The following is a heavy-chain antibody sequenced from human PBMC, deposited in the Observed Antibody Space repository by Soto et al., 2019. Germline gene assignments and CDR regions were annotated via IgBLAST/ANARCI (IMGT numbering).Heavy chain of an antibody. CDR1: GYTFPNYG. D-gene: IGHD2-21*02. V-gene: IGHV1-18*04. J-gene: IGHJ1*01. CDR3: ARDVITYCGSDCFPGYFPH. CDR2: ISAYNGNT. Sequence: QVQLVQSGVEVKKPGASVKVSCKASGYTFPNYGINWVRQAPGQGLEWMGWISAYNGNTDYAQKLQGRVTMTTDTSTTTAYMEVTNLRSDDTAVYYCARDVITYCGSDCFPGYFPHWGQCTLVIVSS.